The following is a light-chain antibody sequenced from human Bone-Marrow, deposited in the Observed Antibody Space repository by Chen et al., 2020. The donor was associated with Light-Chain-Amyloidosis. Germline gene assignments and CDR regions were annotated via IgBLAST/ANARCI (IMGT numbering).Light chain of an antibody. CDR2: RDT. CDR3: QSADSSGTYEVI. V-gene: IGLV3-25*03. CDR1: DLPTKY. Sequence: SYVLTQPPSVAASPGQTARLTCSGDDLPTKYAYWYQQKPGQAPVLVIHRDTERPSGISERFSGSSSGTTATLTISGVQAEDEADYHCQSADSSGTYEVIFGGGTKLTVL. J-gene: IGLJ2*01.